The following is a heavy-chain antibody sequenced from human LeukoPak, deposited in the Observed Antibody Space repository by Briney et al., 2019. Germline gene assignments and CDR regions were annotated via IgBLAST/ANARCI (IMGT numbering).Heavy chain of an antibody. Sequence: ASVKVSCKASGYTFTSYDINWVRQATGQGLEWMGWMSPNSGNTAYAQKFQGRVTMTRNTSTSTAYMELSSLRSDDTAVYYCARGTRDYDILTGYSKPRFDYWGQGTLVTVSS. CDR2: MSPNSGNT. D-gene: IGHD3-9*01. V-gene: IGHV1-8*01. CDR3: ARGTRDYDILTGYSKPRFDY. CDR1: GYTFTSYD. J-gene: IGHJ4*02.